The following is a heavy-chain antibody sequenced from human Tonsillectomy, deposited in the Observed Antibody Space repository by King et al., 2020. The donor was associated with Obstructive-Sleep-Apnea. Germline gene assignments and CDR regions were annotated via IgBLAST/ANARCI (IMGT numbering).Heavy chain of an antibody. Sequence: QLQESGPGLVKPSETLSLTCTVSGGFISSSSYYWGWIRQPPGKGLEWIGSIYYSGSTYYNPSLKSRVTISVDTSKNQFSLKLSSVTAADTAVYYCASITMIVVVINTWGQGTLVTVSS. CDR1: GGFISSSSYY. V-gene: IGHV4-39*07. J-gene: IGHJ5*02. CDR2: IYYSGST. D-gene: IGHD3-22*01. CDR3: ASITMIVVVINT.